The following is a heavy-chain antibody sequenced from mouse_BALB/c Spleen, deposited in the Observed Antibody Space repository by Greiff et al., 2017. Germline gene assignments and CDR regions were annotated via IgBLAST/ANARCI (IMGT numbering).Heavy chain of an antibody. CDR1: GYTFTSYW. D-gene: IGHD4-1*02. Sequence: VQLQQPGAELVKPGASVKLSCKASGYTFTSYWMHWVKQRPGQGLEWIGEINPSNGRTNYNEKFKSKATLTVDKSSSTAYMQLSSLTSEDSAVYYCASRNWADYWGQGTTLTVSS. CDR2: INPSNGRT. J-gene: IGHJ2*01. V-gene: IGHV1S81*02. CDR3: ASRNWADY.